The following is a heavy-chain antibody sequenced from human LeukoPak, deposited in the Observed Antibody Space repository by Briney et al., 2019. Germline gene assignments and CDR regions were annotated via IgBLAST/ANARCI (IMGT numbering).Heavy chain of an antibody. CDR3: ASVTNQYSSRWFDP. CDR1: GYRFHSSW. CDR2: IIPHDSDP. Sequence: GASLKISFKGSGYRFHSSWIGWVREMPGKGLEWVGIIIPHDSDPIYSPSFQGQVPISTDKSIRTAFLPSLSLQTTDDAMYYCASVTNQYSSRWFDPWGQGTLVTVSS. D-gene: IGHD3-3*01. V-gene: IGHV5-51*01. J-gene: IGHJ5*02.